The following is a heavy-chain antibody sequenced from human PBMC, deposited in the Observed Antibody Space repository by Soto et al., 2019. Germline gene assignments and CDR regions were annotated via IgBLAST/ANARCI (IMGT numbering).Heavy chain of an antibody. V-gene: IGHV3-48*01. CDR3: AKIGTYLRMDV. J-gene: IGHJ6*02. CDR1: GFNFSSFS. Sequence: EVQLVESGGGLVQPGGSLRLSCAVSGFNFSSFSMKWVRQAPGKGLEWVSYISSGSGTTYYADSVKGRFSISRDNANNSLYLQMNSLRVEDTAVYYCAKIGTYLRMDVWGQGTTVTVSS. D-gene: IGHD3-10*01. CDR2: ISSGSGTT.